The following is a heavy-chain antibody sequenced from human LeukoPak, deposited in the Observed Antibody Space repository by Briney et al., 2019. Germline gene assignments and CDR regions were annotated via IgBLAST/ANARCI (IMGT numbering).Heavy chain of an antibody. CDR2: IRNKANSYAT. V-gene: IGHV3-73*01. CDR3: TRSAYYSFDY. Sequence: PGGSLRLSCAASGFTFSGSSMHWVRQASGKGLEWVGLIRNKANSYATAYAASVQGRFTISRDDSKDTAYLHMNSLKTEDTAMYYCTRSAYYSFDYWGQGTLVTVSS. D-gene: IGHD3-3*01. J-gene: IGHJ4*02. CDR1: GFTFSGSS.